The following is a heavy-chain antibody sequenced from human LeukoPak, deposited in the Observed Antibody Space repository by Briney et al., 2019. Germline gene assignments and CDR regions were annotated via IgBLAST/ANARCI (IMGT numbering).Heavy chain of an antibody. J-gene: IGHJ5*02. CDR3: AREQGYCSSTNCYGFDP. V-gene: IGHV4-34*01. CDR1: GTSFNGYY. D-gene: IGHD2-2*01. Sequence: PSETLSLTCAVYGTSFNGYYWSWIRQPPGKGLEWIGEINHSGSTNNNPSLKSRVTISVDTSKNQFSLRLSSVSAADTAVYYCAREQGYCSSTNCYGFDPWGQGTLVTVSS. CDR2: INHSGST.